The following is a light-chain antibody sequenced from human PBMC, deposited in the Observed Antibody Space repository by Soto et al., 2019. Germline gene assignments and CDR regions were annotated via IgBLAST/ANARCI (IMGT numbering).Light chain of an antibody. V-gene: IGKV3-20*01. CDR1: QSVSSSY. CDR2: DAS. CDR3: QQYVYSPPT. J-gene: IGKJ3*01. Sequence: EIVLTQSPGTLSLSPGERATLSCRASQSVSSSYLAWYQQKPGQAPRLLIYDASSRATGIPDRFSGSGSGTDFTLTISRLEPEDFAVYYCQQYVYSPPTFGPSTQVDF.